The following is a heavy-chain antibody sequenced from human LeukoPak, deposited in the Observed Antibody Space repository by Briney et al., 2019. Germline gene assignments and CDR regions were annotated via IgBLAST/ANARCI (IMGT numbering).Heavy chain of an antibody. CDR1: GFTFDDYA. CDR3: AKDMGGGYCSSTSCYNRGAFDI. V-gene: IGHV3-9*03. CDR2: ISWNSGSI. Sequence: GGSLRLSCAASGFTFDDYAMHWFRQAPGKGLEWVSGISWNSGSIGYADSVKGRFTISRDNAKNSLYLQMNSLRAEDMALYYCAKDMGGGYCSSTSCYNRGAFDIWGQGTMVTVSS. J-gene: IGHJ3*02. D-gene: IGHD2-2*02.